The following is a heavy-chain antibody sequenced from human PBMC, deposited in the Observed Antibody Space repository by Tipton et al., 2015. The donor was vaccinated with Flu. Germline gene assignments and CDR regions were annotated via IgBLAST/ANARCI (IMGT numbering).Heavy chain of an antibody. J-gene: IGHJ4*02. CDR1: GFNFNNFG. D-gene: IGHD1-20*01. CDR3: AKAITNEGRFFDC. CDR2: MSHDGLNK. V-gene: IGHV3-30*18. Sequence: SLRLSCTGSGFNFNNFGMHWVRQAPGKGLEWVAAMSHDGLNKYYVDSVQGRFTISRDNSKNTLFVQMNSLRPEDTAVYYCAKAITNEGRFFDCWGQGALVTVSS.